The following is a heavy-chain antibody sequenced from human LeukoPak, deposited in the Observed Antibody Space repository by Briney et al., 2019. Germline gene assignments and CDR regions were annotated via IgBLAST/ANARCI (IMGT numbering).Heavy chain of an antibody. V-gene: IGHV4-59*08. CDR3: ARLIGENYDIMTGYYPSYYYYGMDV. D-gene: IGHD3-9*01. Sequence: SETLSLTCTVSGGSISSYYWSWIRQPPGKGLEWIGYIYYSGSTNYNPSLKSRVTISVDTSKNQFSLKLSSVTAADTAVYYCARLIGENYDIMTGYYPSYYYYGMDVWGQGTTVTVSS. J-gene: IGHJ6*02. CDR2: IYYSGST. CDR1: GGSISSYY.